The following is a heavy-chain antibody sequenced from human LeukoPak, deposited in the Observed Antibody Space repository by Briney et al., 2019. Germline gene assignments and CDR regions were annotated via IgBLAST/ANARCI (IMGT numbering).Heavy chain of an antibody. V-gene: IGHV3-23*01. CDR1: GFTFSSYA. CDR2: ISGGGSNT. D-gene: IGHD3-10*01. Sequence: GGSLRLSCAASGFTFSSYAMTWVRQAPGKGLEWVSAISGGGSNTYYADSVKGHFTISRDNSKNTLYLQINSLRAEDTAVYYCAKDLRLFHWGQGTLVTVSS. J-gene: IGHJ4*02. CDR3: AKDLRLFH.